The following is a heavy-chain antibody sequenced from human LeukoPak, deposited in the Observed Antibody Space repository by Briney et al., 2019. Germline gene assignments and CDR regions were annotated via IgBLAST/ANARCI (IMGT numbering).Heavy chain of an antibody. CDR1: RFTFSSYG. J-gene: IGHJ5*02. CDR2: IRSSSSTI. Sequence: GGSLRLSRAASRFTFSSYGMTWVRQAPGKGLEWVSYIRSSSSTIYYAYSVKGPFTLSRDNAKNSLYLQMNRLRAEDTAVYHCARGCKYSSGWYDWFDPWGKGTLVTVSS. D-gene: IGHD6-19*01. CDR3: ARGCKYSSGWYDWFDP. V-gene: IGHV3-48*04.